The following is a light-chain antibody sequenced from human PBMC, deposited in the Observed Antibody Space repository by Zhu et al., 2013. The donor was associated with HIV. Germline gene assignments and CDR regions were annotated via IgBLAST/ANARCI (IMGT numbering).Light chain of an antibody. CDR3: QQYDASQLS. CDR2: ATS. Sequence: DIVMTQSPATLSVSPGETATLSCRASQSFNSNYLAWYQHKPGQAPRLLIYATSNRATGIADRFSATGSVTDFTLIISRLEPEDSAVYYCQQYDASQLSFGGGTKVEIK. V-gene: IGKV3-20*01. J-gene: IGKJ4*01. CDR1: QSFNSNY.